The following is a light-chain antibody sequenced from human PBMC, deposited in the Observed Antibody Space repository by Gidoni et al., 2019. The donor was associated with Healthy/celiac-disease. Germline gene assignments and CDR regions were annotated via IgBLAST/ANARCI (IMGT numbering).Light chain of an antibody. V-gene: IGKV1-33*01. CDR3: QQYDNLPLYT. CDR2: DAS. J-gene: IGKJ2*01. Sequence: DIQMTQSPSSLSASVGDRVTITCQASQDISNYLNWYQQKPGKAPKLLIYDASNLETGVPSRFSGSGSGIDFTFTISSLQPEDIATYYCQQYDNLPLYTFXQXTKLEIK. CDR1: QDISNY.